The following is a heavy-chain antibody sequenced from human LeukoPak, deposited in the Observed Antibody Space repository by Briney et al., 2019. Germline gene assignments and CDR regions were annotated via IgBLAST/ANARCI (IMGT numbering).Heavy chain of an antibody. CDR3: ARLPYLIWELPSRFDP. J-gene: IGHJ5*02. D-gene: IGHD1-26*01. V-gene: IGHV4-39*01. CDR1: GGSISSSSYY. Sequence: SETLSLTCTVSGGSISSSSYYWGWIRQPPGKGLEWIGSIYYSGSTYYNPSLKSRVTTSVDTSKNQFSLKLSSVTAADTAVYYCARLPYLIWELPSRFDPWGQGTLVTVSS. CDR2: IYYSGST.